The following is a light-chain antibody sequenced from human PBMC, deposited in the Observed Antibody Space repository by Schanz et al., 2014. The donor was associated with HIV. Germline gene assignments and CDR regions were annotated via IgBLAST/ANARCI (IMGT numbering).Light chain of an antibody. V-gene: IGLV2-14*03. Sequence: QSVLTQPASVSGSPGQSITISCTGTNSDIGDYNYVSWYQQHPGKAPKLMIYDVSHRPLGVSNRFSGSKSGNTASLTISGLRAEDEADYYCSLHMRRTTLDVFGTGTKLTVL. CDR2: DVS. CDR3: SLHMRRTTLDV. CDR1: NSDIGDYNY. J-gene: IGLJ1*01.